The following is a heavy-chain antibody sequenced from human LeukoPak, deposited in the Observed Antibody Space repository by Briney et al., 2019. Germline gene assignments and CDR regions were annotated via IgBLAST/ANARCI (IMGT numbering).Heavy chain of an antibody. CDR1: GGSISSNTFY. Sequence: SQTLSLTCTVSGGSISSNTFYWGWIRQPPGKGLEWIGSIYHSGSTYYNPSLKSRVTISVDTSKNQFSLKLSSVTAADTAVYYCARDRDYGDYEGYWGQGTLVTVSS. D-gene: IGHD4-17*01. J-gene: IGHJ4*02. CDR2: IYHSGST. V-gene: IGHV4-39*07. CDR3: ARDRDYGDYEGY.